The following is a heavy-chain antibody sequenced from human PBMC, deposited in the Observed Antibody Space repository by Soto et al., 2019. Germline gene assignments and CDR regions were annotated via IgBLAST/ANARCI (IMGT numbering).Heavy chain of an antibody. V-gene: IGHV4-39*01. D-gene: IGHD3-10*01. Sequence: TETLSLTCTVSGGSISSSSYYWGWIRQPPGKGLEWIGSIYYSGSTYYNPSLKSRVTISVDTSKNQFSLKLSSVTAADTAVYYCARHEGYYYGSGSPNYGMDVWGQGTTVTVSS. CDR1: GGSISSSSYY. J-gene: IGHJ6*02. CDR2: IYYSGST. CDR3: ARHEGYYYGSGSPNYGMDV.